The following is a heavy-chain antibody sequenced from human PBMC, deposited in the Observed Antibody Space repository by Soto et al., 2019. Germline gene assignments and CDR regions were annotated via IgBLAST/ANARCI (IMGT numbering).Heavy chain of an antibody. CDR3: ARVTPGNNLYYFSGLDF. D-gene: IGHD1-1*01. V-gene: IGHV3-30-3*01. Sequence: PGGSLRLSCVASGFTFYTYGIHFFRHSPCKWLQWVALISYEGSNTYYADSVRGRFTISRDNSKNTLYLQMNTLRPEDTGLYYCARVTPGNNLYYFSGLDFWGQGTSVTVSS. CDR1: GFTFYTYG. J-gene: IGHJ6*02. CDR2: ISYEGSNT.